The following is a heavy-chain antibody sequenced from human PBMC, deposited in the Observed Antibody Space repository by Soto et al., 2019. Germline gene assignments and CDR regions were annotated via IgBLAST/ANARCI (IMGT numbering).Heavy chain of an antibody. Sequence: GGSLRLSCAASGFTFSNAWMNWVRQAPGKGLEWVGRIKSKTDGGTTDYAAPVKGRFTISRDDSKNTLYLQMNSLKTEDTAVYYCTTGHSITMVRGVVYWGQGTLVTVSS. CDR3: TTGHSITMVRGVVY. D-gene: IGHD3-10*01. CDR1: GFTFSNAW. CDR2: IKSKTDGGTT. V-gene: IGHV3-15*07. J-gene: IGHJ4*02.